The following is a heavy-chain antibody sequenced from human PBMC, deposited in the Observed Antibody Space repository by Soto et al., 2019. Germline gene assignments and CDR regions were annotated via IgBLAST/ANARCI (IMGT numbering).Heavy chain of an antibody. D-gene: IGHD3-10*01. CDR1: GGSISSSSYY. CDR3: ARHMTLVRGVPNWFDP. Sequence: NPSETLSLTCTVCGGSISSSSYYWGWIRQPPXKGLEWIGSIYYSGSTYYNPSLKSRVTISVDTSKNQFSLKLSSVTAADTAVYYCARHMTLVRGVPNWFDPWGQGTLVTVSS. J-gene: IGHJ5*02. CDR2: IYYSGST. V-gene: IGHV4-39*01.